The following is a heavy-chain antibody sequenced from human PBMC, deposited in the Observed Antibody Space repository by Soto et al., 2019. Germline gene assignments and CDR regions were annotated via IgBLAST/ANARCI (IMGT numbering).Heavy chain of an antibody. V-gene: IGHV3-33*01. D-gene: IGHD3-3*01. J-gene: IGHJ6*01. CDR3: ARDGYFYFSSGCYHTYYRSGMGI. Sequence: KGLEWVAVIWYDGSNKYYEDSVNGRFTITRDNSKNKMYLQMNSLRAEDTAVYYCARDGYFYFSSGCYHTYYRSGMGIRGQ. CDR2: IWYDGSNK.